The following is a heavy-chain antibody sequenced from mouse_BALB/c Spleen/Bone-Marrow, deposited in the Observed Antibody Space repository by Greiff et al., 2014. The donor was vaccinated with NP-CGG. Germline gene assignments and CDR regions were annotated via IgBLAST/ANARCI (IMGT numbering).Heavy chain of an antibody. CDR2: IYPGDGDT. CDR3: ARMGDYSYYFDY. J-gene: IGHJ2*01. D-gene: IGHD1-1*01. CDR1: GYAFSSYW. V-gene: IGHV1-80*01. Sequence: QVQLQQSGAELVRPGSSVKISCKAPGYAFSSYWMNWVKQGPGQGLEWIGQIYPGDGDTNYNGKFKGKATLTADKSSSTAYIQLSSLTSEDSAVYFCARMGDYSYYFDYWGQGTTLTVSS.